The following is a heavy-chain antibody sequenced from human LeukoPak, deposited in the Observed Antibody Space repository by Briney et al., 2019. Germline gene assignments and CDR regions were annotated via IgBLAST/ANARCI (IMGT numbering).Heavy chain of an antibody. Sequence: GGSLRLSYAASGFTFSSYWMSWVRQAPGKGREWVANIKQDGSEKYYVDSVKGRFTISRDNAKNSLYLQMNSLRAEDTAVYYCARGLRFLEWLLDAFDIWGQGTMVTVSS. J-gene: IGHJ3*02. CDR1: GFTFSSYW. D-gene: IGHD3-3*01. CDR3: ARGLRFLEWLLDAFDI. V-gene: IGHV3-7*01. CDR2: IKQDGSEK.